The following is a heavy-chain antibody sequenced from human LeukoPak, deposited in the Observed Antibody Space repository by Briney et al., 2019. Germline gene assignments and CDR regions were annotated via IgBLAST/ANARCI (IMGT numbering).Heavy chain of an antibody. CDR1: GGSISSYY. Sequence: SETLSLTCTVSGGSISSYYWSWIRQPPGKGLEWIGYIYYSGSTNYNPSLKSRVTISVDTSKNQFPLKLSSVTAADMAVYYCARTYCSGCSCYSVWFDPWGQGTWSPSPQ. D-gene: IGHD2-15*01. V-gene: IGHV4-59*01. CDR3: ARTYCSGCSCYSVWFDP. J-gene: IGHJ5*02. CDR2: IYYSGST.